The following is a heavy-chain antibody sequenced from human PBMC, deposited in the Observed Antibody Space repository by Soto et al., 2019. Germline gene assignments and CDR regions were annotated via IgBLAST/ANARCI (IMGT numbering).Heavy chain of an antibody. CDR2: ISYDGSNK. Sequence: PGGSLRLSCAASGFTFSNYGMHWVRQAPGKGLEWVAVISYDGSNKYYADSVKGRFTISRDNSKNTLFLQMNSLRVEDTAVYYCAKGDTSSWYYFDYWGQGTLVTVSS. CDR3: AKGDTSSWYYFDY. D-gene: IGHD6-13*01. J-gene: IGHJ4*02. V-gene: IGHV3-30*18. CDR1: GFTFSNYG.